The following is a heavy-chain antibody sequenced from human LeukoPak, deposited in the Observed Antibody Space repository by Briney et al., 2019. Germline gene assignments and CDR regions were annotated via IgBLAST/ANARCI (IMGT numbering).Heavy chain of an antibody. V-gene: IGHV1-69*05. CDR3: ASLGVSDIVVVVAATDPEYYYYMDV. Sequence: SVKVSCKASGGTFGSYAISWVRQAPGQGLEWMGGIIPIFGTANYAQKFQGRVTITTDESTSTAYMELSSLRSEDTAVYYCASLGVSDIVVVVAATDPEYYYYMDVWGKGTTVTVSS. J-gene: IGHJ6*03. CDR2: IIPIFGTA. CDR1: GGTFGSYA. D-gene: IGHD2-15*01.